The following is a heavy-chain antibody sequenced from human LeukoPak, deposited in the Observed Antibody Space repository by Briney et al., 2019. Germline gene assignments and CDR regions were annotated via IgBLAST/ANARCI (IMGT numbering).Heavy chain of an antibody. J-gene: IGHJ5*02. CDR3: ARDGGREVATITPNWFDP. CDR1: GYTFTIYG. Sequence: ASVKVPCKASGYTFTIYGISWVRQAPGQGLEWMGWISPNNGDTKYAQKLQGRVTMTTDTSTNTAYMELRSLTSDDTAVYFCARDGGREVATITPNWFDPWGQGTLVTVSS. CDR2: ISPNNGDT. V-gene: IGHV1-18*01. D-gene: IGHD5-24*01.